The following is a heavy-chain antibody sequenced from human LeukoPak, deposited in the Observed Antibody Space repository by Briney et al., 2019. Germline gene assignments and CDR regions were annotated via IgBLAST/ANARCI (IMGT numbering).Heavy chain of an antibody. Sequence: PSETLSLTCTFSGGSISSSSYYWGWIRQPPGKGLEWIGSIYYSGSTYYNPSLKSRVTISVDTSKNQFPLKLSSVTAADTAVYYCARAPYYMDVWGKGTTVTVS. CDR2: IYYSGST. V-gene: IGHV4-39*06. CDR1: GGSISSSSYY. J-gene: IGHJ6*03. CDR3: ARAPYYMDV.